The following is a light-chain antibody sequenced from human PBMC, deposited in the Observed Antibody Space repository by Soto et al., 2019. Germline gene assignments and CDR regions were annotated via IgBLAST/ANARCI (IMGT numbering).Light chain of an antibody. CDR3: QQLNSYPLT. CDR1: QGISSY. J-gene: IGKJ4*01. Sequence: DIQLTQSPSFLSASVGDRVTITCRASQGISSYLAWYQQKPGKAPNLLIYAASTLQSGVPSRFSGSGSGKEFTLTISSLTPEDFATYYCQQLNSYPLTLGGGTKVDIK. V-gene: IGKV1-9*01. CDR2: AAS.